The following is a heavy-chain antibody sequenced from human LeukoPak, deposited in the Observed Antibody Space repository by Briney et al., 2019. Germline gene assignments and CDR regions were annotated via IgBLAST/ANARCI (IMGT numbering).Heavy chain of an antibody. CDR1: GFTFSSYS. CDR2: ISSSSSFI. CDR3: ARDASHGDYLDY. D-gene: IGHD4-17*01. Sequence: GGSLRLSCAAPGFTFSSYSMNWVRQAPGKGLQWVSSISSSSSFIFYADSLKGRFTISRDNAKNSLYLQMNSLRAEDTAVYYCARDASHGDYLDYWGQGTLVTVSS. J-gene: IGHJ4*02. V-gene: IGHV3-21*01.